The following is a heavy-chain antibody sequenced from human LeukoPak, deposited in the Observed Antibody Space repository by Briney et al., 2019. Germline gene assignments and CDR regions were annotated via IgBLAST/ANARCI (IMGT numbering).Heavy chain of an antibody. J-gene: IGHJ4*02. D-gene: IGHD4-23*01. V-gene: IGHV3-23*01. CDR3: AKYAPPTTVVTRFFNY. Sequence: GGSLRLSCAASGFTFSSYAMTWVRQAPGKGLEWVSVIGYSGGDIQYADSVKGRFTISRDNSKNTLYLQMNSLRVEDTAVYYCAKYAPPTTVVTRFFNYWGQGTLVTVSS. CDR2: IGYSGGDI. CDR1: GFTFSSYA.